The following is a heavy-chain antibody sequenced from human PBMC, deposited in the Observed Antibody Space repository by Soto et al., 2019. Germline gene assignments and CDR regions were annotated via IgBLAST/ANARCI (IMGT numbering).Heavy chain of an antibody. Sequence: EVQLLESGGGLVQPGGSLRLSCAASGFTFSSYAMSWVRQAPGKGLEWVSAISGSGGSTYYADSVKGRFTISRDNSKNTLYLQMNSLSAEDTAVYYCATAARPNSYYGMDVWGQGTTVTVS. CDR2: ISGSGGST. CDR3: ATAARPNSYYGMDV. V-gene: IGHV3-23*01. D-gene: IGHD6-6*01. J-gene: IGHJ6*02. CDR1: GFTFSSYA.